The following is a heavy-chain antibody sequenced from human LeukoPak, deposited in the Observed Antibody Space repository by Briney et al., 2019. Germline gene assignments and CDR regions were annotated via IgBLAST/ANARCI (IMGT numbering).Heavy chain of an antibody. Sequence: TGGSLRLSCAASGFDFSNYWMHWVRQAPGKGLEWVANIKQDGSERFYVDSVKGRFTISRDNAKNSLYLQMNSLRAEDTGVYYCVRRHFDYWGQGTLVTVSS. CDR1: GFDFSNYW. CDR2: IKQDGSER. J-gene: IGHJ4*02. V-gene: IGHV3-7*03. CDR3: VRRHFDY.